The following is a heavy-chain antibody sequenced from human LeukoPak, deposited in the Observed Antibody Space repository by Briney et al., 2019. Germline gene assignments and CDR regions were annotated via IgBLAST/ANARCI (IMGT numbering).Heavy chain of an antibody. D-gene: IGHD3-22*01. Sequence: GGSLRLSCAASGFTFSSYAMHWVRQAPGKGLEWVAVILYDGSNKYYADSVKGRFTISRDNSKNTLYLQMNSLRAEDTAVYYCARVSTEYYYDSSGYYFDYWGQGTLVTVSS. J-gene: IGHJ4*02. V-gene: IGHV3-30-3*01. CDR2: ILYDGSNK. CDR3: ARVSTEYYYDSSGYYFDY. CDR1: GFTFSSYA.